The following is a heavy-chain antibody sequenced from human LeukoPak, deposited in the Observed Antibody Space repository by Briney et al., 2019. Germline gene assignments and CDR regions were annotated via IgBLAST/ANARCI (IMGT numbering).Heavy chain of an antibody. Sequence: GGSLRLSCAASGFTFSSYSMNWVRQAPGKGLEWVSSTSSSSSYIYYADSVKGRFTISRDNAKNSLYLQMNSLRAEDTAVYFCAKRGVVIRVILVGFHKEASYFDSWGQGALVTVSS. D-gene: IGHD3-22*01. CDR1: GFTFSSYS. CDR2: TSSSSSYI. V-gene: IGHV3-21*04. CDR3: AKRGVVIRVILVGFHKEASYFDS. J-gene: IGHJ4*02.